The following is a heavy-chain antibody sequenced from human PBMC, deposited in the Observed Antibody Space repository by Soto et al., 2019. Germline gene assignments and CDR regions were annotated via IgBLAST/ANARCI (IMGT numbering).Heavy chain of an antibody. CDR1: GFTFSSYS. Sequence: GGSLRLSCAASGFTFSSYSMNWVRQAPGKGLEWVSYISSSSSTIYYADSVKGRFTISRDNAKNSLYLQMNSLRAEDTAVYYCARVPYSSSWSVGWFDPWGQGTLVTVSS. V-gene: IGHV3-48*01. CDR3: ARVPYSSSWSVGWFDP. D-gene: IGHD6-13*01. J-gene: IGHJ5*02. CDR2: ISSSSSTI.